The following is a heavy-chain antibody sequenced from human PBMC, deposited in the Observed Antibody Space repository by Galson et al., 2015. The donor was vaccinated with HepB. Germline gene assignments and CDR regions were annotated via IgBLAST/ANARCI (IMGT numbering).Heavy chain of an antibody. CDR1: GFTFRNFG. CDR2: IWYDGTNK. CDR3: ARATGTTWNVDY. D-gene: IGHD1-7*01. J-gene: IGHJ4*02. V-gene: IGHV3-33*01. Sequence: SLRLSCAASGFTFRNFGMHWVRQAPGKGLEWVAGIWYDGTNKYYPDSVKGRFTISRDNPKYTLYLQMNSLRAEDTAVYYCARATGTTWNVDYWGQGTLVTVSS.